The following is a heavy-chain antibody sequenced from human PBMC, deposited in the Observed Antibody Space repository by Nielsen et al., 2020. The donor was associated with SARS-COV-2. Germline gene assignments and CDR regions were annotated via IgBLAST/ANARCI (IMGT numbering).Heavy chain of an antibody. Sequence: WIRQPPGKGLEWIGEINHSGSTNYNPSLKSRVTISVDTSKNQFSLKLSSVTAADTAVYYCARGPFRGRQQLEKVGPYYFDYWGQGTLVTVS. D-gene: IGHD6-13*01. CDR3: ARGPFRGRQQLEKVGPYYFDY. V-gene: IGHV4-34*01. CDR2: INHSGST. J-gene: IGHJ4*02.